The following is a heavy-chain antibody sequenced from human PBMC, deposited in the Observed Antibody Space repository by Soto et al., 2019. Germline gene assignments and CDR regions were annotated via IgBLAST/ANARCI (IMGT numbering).Heavy chain of an antibody. CDR1: GGSINIYY. CDR2: IYYSGST. V-gene: IGHV4-59*01. J-gene: IGHJ4*02. CDR3: ARRSIRNFDY. D-gene: IGHD6-6*01. Sequence: PSDTLSLTCTVSGGSINIYYWSWIRQPPGKGLEWIGYIYYSGSTNYNPSLKSRVTISVDTSKNQFSLKLSSVTAADTAVYYCARRSIRNFDYWGQGTLVTVSS.